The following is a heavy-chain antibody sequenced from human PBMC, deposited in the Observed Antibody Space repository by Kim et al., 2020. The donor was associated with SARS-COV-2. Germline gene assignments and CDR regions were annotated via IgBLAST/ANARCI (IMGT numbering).Heavy chain of an antibody. Sequence: SETLSLTCTVSGGSISSSSYYWGWIRQPPGKGLEWIGSIYYSGSTYYNPSLKSRVTISVDTSKNQFSLKLSSVTAADTAVYYCAAGAGFGEEASNGMDVWGQGTTVTVSS. CDR3: AAGAGFGEEASNGMDV. CDR1: GGSISSSSYY. J-gene: IGHJ6*02. CDR2: IYYSGST. D-gene: IGHD3-10*01. V-gene: IGHV4-39*01.